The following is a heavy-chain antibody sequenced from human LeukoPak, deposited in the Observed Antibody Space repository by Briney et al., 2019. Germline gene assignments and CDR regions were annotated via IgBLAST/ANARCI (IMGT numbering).Heavy chain of an antibody. CDR3: VSGRTSHSSGSYRIGKVDN. V-gene: IGHV1-46*01. Sequence: ASVKVSCEASGHTFTSFYMHCGPHTPGQGLEWMGIINPIGGSTSSAQNFQGSGTMTRDMSTRTLYMELRTARDEDTAVFYCVSGRTSHSSGSYRIGKVDNWGHGTLVTVSS. CDR2: INPIGGST. D-gene: IGHD1-26*01. CDR1: GHTFTSFY. J-gene: IGHJ4*03.